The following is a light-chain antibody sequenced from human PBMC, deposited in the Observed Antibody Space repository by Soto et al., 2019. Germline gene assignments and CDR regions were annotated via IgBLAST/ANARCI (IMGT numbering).Light chain of an antibody. CDR1: SSDVGGYNY. CDR2: DVS. V-gene: IGLV2-14*01. Sequence: QSALAQPASGSGSPGQSITISCTGTSSDVGGYNYVSWYQQHPGKAPKLMIYDVSNRPSGVSNRFSGSKSGNTASLTISGLQAEDEADYHCSSYTSSSTLEVFGGGTKLTVL. J-gene: IGLJ2*01. CDR3: SSYTSSSTLEV.